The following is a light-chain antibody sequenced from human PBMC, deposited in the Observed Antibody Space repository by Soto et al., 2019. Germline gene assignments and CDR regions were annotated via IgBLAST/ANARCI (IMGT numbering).Light chain of an antibody. J-gene: IGLJ1*01. V-gene: IGLV2-14*03. Sequence: QSALTKPASVSGSPGQSITISCTGTSSDVGGYNYVSWYQQHPGKAPKLMIYDVSNRPSGVSNRFSGFKSGNTASLTISGLHAEDEADYYCSSYTTSSTYVFGTGTKVTV. CDR1: SSDVGGYNY. CDR2: DVS. CDR3: SSYTTSSTYV.